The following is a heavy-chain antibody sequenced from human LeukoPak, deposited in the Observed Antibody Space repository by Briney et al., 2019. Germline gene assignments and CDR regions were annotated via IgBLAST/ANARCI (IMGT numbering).Heavy chain of an antibody. Sequence: WGSLRLSCAASGFTFSSYAIHWVRQAPGKGLEYVSAISSNGGSTFYANSVKGRFIVSRDNSKNTLSLQMGSLRAEDLAVYYCARRAPGFSSGWLDYWGQGTLVTVSS. V-gene: IGHV3-64*01. D-gene: IGHD6-19*01. J-gene: IGHJ4*02. CDR1: GFTFSSYA. CDR3: ARRAPGFSSGWLDY. CDR2: ISSNGGST.